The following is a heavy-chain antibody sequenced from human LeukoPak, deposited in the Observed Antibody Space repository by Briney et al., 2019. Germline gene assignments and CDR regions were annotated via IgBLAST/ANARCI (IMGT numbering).Heavy chain of an antibody. J-gene: IGHJ4*02. D-gene: IGHD5-12*01. CDR2: IKYGGTT. V-gene: IGHV4-39*01. Sequence: PSETLSLTCTVSGGSITSDSHYWVWVRQPPGKGLEWTGSIKYGGTTFYSSSLQSRITLSMDASKNQFSLRLTSVTAADTAVYYCARLGTYSGNLFDNWGQGTLVTVSS. CDR3: ARLGTYSGNLFDN. CDR1: GGSITSDSHY.